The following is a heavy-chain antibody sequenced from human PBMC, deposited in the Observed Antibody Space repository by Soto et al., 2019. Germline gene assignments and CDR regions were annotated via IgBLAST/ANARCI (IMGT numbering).Heavy chain of an antibody. Sequence: QARLVESGGGLVEPGGSLRLSCTASGFTFGDFYMMWFRQAPGRGLEWISYITKTGTTIYHADPVKGRFSVSRDNARSSLDLQMNSLRAEGTGVYYCGRPNWDSRGGVYNLWGQGTLVTVSS. CDR3: GRPNWDSRGGVYNL. D-gene: IGHD3-16*01. CDR1: GFTFGDFY. V-gene: IGHV3-11*01. CDR2: ITKTGTTI. J-gene: IGHJ4*02.